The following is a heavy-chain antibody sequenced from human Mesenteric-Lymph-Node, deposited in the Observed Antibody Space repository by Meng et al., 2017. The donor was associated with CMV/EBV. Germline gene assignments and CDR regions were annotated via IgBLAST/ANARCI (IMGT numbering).Heavy chain of an antibody. V-gene: IGHV1-2*02. CDR3: ARAMTASFYYYALDV. D-gene: IGHD2-2*01. CDR2: INPNSGGT. J-gene: IGHJ6*02. CDR1: GYTFTGYY. Sequence: ASVKVSCKASGYTFTGYYMHWVRQAPGQGLEWMGWINPNSGGTNYAQKFQGRVTMTRDTSISTAYMELSRLRSDDTAVYYCARAMTASFYYYALDVWGQGTTVTVSS.